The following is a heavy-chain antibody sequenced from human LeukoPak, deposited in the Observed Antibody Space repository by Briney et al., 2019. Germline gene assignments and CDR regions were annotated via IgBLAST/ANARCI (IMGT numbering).Heavy chain of an antibody. Sequence: ASVKVSCKASGYTFTSYDINWVRQAPGQGLEWMGWMNPNSGNTGYAQKFQGRVTMTRNTSISTAYMELSSLRSEDTAVYYCARAKGIAARLLCSGGSCYSGGYWGQGTLVTVSS. CDR3: ARAKGIAARLLCSGGSCYSGGY. J-gene: IGHJ4*02. CDR2: MNPNSGNT. V-gene: IGHV1-8*01. CDR1: GYTFTSYD. D-gene: IGHD2-15*01.